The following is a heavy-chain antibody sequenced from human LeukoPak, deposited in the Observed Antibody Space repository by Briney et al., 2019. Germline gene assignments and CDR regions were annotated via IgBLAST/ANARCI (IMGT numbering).Heavy chain of an antibody. CDR3: ARANYGDDESDGMDV. J-gene: IGHJ6*02. CDR1: GDYW. Sequence: GGSLRLSCAASGDYWMHWVRQVPGKGLVWVSHINSDGSWTSYADSVKGRFTISRDDAKNMMFLQMNSLRADDTAVYYCARANYGDDESDGMDVWGQGTTVTVSS. V-gene: IGHV3-74*01. CDR2: INSDGSWT. D-gene: IGHD4-17*01.